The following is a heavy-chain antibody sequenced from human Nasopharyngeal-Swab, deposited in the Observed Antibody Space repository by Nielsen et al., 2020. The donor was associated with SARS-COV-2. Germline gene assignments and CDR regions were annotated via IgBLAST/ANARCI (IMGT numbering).Heavy chain of an antibody. CDR2: ISNDGSNK. V-gene: IGHV3-30*18. J-gene: IGHJ6*02. CDR3: AKAQGIRYDLDV. CDR1: GSTFSTYA. Sequence: GESLKISCAASGSTFSTYAMHWVRQAPGKGLEWVTLISNDGSNKYYGDSVKGRFTISRDNSRNTLFLQMNSLRPEDTAVYYCAKAQGIRYDLDVWGHGTTVTVSS.